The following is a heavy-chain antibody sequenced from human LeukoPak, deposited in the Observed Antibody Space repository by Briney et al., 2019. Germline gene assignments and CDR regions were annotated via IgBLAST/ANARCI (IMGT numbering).Heavy chain of an antibody. D-gene: IGHD5-18*01. CDR1: GFTFSSYS. J-gene: IGHJ6*03. V-gene: IGHV3-21*04. CDR2: ISSSSSYI. Sequence: GGSLRLSCAASGFTFSSYSMNWVRQAPGKGLEWVSSISSSSSYIYYADSVKGRFTISRDNAKNSLYLQMNSLRAEDTAVYYCARDYKGGYSYPYYMDVWGKGTTVTVSS. CDR3: ARDYKGGYSYPYYMDV.